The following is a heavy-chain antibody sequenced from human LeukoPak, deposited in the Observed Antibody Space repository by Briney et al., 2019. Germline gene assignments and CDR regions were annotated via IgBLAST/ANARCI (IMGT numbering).Heavy chain of an antibody. CDR3: ARETLNYFYY. CDR1: GDSVSSNSVA. J-gene: IGHJ4*02. V-gene: IGHV6-1*01. CDR2: TYYRSKWYN. Sequence: PSQTLSLTCGISGDSVSSNSVAWNWIRQTPSRGLEWLGRTYYRSKWYNEYAVSVKSRITINPDTSKNQLSLQLNSVTPEDTAVYYCARETLNYFYYWGQGTLVTVSS. D-gene: IGHD2/OR15-2a*01.